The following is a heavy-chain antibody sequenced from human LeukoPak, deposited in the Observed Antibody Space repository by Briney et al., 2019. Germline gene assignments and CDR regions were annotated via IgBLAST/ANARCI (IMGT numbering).Heavy chain of an antibody. V-gene: IGHV4-59*01. Sequence: PSETLSLTCTVSGGSISSYYWSWIRQPPGKGLEWIGYIYYSGSTNYNPSLKSRVTISVDTSKNQFSLKLSSVTAADTAVYYCARVCSGCQPYYYNYYMDVWGKGTTVTISS. CDR3: ARVCSGCQPYYYNYYMDV. CDR1: GGSISSYY. J-gene: IGHJ6*03. CDR2: IYYSGST. D-gene: IGHD6-19*01.